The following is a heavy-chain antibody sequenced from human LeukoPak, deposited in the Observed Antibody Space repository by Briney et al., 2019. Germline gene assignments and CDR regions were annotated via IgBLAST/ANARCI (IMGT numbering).Heavy chain of an antibody. Sequence: SETLSLTCTVSGGSITSYYWSWIRQPPGKGLEWIGYIYYSGTTSYNPSLKSRVTISVDTSKNQFSLKLTSVTAADTAVYYCARDPRSGNYLDYWGQGTLVTVSS. CDR3: ARDPRSGNYLDY. CDR2: IYYSGTT. V-gene: IGHV4-59*01. J-gene: IGHJ4*02. D-gene: IGHD3-10*01. CDR1: GGSITSYY.